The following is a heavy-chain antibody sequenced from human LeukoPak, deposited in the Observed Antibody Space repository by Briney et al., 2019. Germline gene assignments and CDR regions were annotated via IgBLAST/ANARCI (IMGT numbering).Heavy chain of an antibody. CDR3: ARGRSYGSGSSPYGMDV. D-gene: IGHD3-10*01. V-gene: IGHV3-74*01. CDR1: GFTFSSYW. CDR2: INSDGSST. J-gene: IGHJ6*04. Sequence: GGSLRLSCAASGFTFSSYWMHWVRQAPGKGLVWVAHINSDGSSTSYADSVKGRLTISRDNAKNTLYVQMNSLRAEDTAVYYCARGRSYGSGSSPYGMDVWGKGTTVTVSS.